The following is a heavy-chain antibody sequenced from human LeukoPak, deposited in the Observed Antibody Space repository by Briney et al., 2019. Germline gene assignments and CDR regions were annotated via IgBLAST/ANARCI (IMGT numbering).Heavy chain of an antibody. V-gene: IGHV1-46*01. J-gene: IGHJ4*02. D-gene: IGHD3-10*01. Sequence: GASVKVSCKASGYTFTNYYIHWLRQAPGQGPEWMGMINPIAGLTHYAPKFQGRVTMTRDTSTSTVYMELSSLGSEDTAVYYCARQQGVQYLNFDYWGQGALVTVSS. CDR3: ARQQGVQYLNFDY. CDR1: GYTFTNYY. CDR2: INPIAGLT.